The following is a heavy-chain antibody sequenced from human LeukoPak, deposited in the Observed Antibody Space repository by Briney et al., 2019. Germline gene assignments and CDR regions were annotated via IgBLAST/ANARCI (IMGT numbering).Heavy chain of an antibody. Sequence: PSETLSLTCTVSGGSINSYYWSWIRQPPGKGLEWIGYIYYAGSPNYHPSLKSRITISVDTSKNQFSLKLTSITAADTAVYYCARVRGGTYNHYFDYWGQGTLVTVSS. D-gene: IGHD5-24*01. CDR3: ARVRGGTYNHYFDY. CDR2: IYYAGSP. CDR1: GGSINSYY. J-gene: IGHJ4*02. V-gene: IGHV4-59*01.